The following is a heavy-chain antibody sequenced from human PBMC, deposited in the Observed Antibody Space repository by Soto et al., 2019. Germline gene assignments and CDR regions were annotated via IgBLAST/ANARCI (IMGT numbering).Heavy chain of an antibody. J-gene: IGHJ6*01. Sequence: NGYCKTAGYSFSSYYIRWGRQTQRKGLEWMGIINPSGGSTSYAQKFQGRVTMTRDTSTSTVYMELSSLRSEDTAVYYCARGYCCGGSGGTSYVCSVLAVWVKG. V-gene: IGHV1-46*03. D-gene: IGHD2-15*01. CDR3: ARGYCCGGSGGTSYVCSVLAV. CDR1: GYSFSSYY. CDR2: INPSGGST.